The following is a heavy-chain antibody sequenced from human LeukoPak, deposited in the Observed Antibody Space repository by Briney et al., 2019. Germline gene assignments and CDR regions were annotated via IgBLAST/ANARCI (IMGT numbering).Heavy chain of an antibody. CDR2: ISGSGGSP. Sequence: GGSLRLSCAASGFTFGSYAMGWVRQAPGKGLEWVSGISGSGGSPYYTDSVKGRFTISKDNSKDTLYLQTNSLRDEDTAVYYCARDHPGSGWYVDYWGQGILVTVSS. J-gene: IGHJ4*02. V-gene: IGHV3-23*01. CDR1: GFTFGSYA. D-gene: IGHD6-19*01. CDR3: ARDHPGSGWYVDY.